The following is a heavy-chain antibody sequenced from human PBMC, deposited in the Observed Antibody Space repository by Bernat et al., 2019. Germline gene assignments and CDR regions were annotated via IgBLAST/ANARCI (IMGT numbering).Heavy chain of an antibody. D-gene: IGHD2-15*01. V-gene: IGHV1-69*06. J-gene: IGHJ2*01. Sequence: QVQLVQSGAEVKKPGSSVKVSCKASGGTFSSYAISWVRQAPGQGLEWMGGIIPIFGTANYAQKFQGRVTMTTDTSTSTAYMELRSLRSDDTAVYYCARPHRGSGRDWYFDLWGRGTLVTVSS. CDR1: GGTFSSYA. CDR3: ARPHRGSGRDWYFDL. CDR2: IIPIFGTA.